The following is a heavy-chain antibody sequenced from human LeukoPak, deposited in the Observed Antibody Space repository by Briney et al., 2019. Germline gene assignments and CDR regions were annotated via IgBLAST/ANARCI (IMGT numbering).Heavy chain of an antibody. CDR3: AKIFQPLSPYYFDY. D-gene: IGHD2-2*01. Sequence: GGTLRLSCAASGFTFSSYGMSWVRQAPGKGLEWVSAISGSGGSTYYADSVKGRFTISRDNSKNTLYLQMNSLRAEDTAVYYCAKIFQPLSPYYFDYWGQGTLVTVSS. CDR2: ISGSGGST. V-gene: IGHV3-23*01. J-gene: IGHJ4*02. CDR1: GFTFSSYG.